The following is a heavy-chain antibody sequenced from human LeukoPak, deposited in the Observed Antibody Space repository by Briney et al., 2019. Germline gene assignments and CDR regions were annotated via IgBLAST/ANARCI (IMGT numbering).Heavy chain of an antibody. CDR3: AKGLDSSGHDAFDI. CDR1: GFTFSSYA. J-gene: IGHJ3*02. V-gene: IGHV3-30*18. D-gene: IGHD3-22*01. CDR2: ISYDGSNK. Sequence: PGGSLRLSCAASGFTFSSYAMSWVRQAPGKGLEWVAVISYDGSNKYYADSVKGRFTISRDNSKNTLYLQMNSLRAEDTAVYYCAKGLDSSGHDAFDIWGQGTMVTVSS.